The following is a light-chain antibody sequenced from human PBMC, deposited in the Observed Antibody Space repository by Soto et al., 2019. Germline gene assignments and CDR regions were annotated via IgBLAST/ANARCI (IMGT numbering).Light chain of an antibody. CDR1: QSVSTN. J-gene: IGKJ1*01. CDR2: DVF. CDR3: QQNDKWPPWT. Sequence: EIVMTQSPATLSVSPGERATLSCRASQSVSTNLAWYQQKPGQAPRLLIYDVFTRATGIPARFSGSGSGTDCTLTISSLQSEDFAVYYWQQNDKWPPWTFGQGTKVEIK. V-gene: IGKV3-15*01.